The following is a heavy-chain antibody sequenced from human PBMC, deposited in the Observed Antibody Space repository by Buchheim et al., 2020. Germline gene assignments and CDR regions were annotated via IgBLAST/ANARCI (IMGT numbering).Heavy chain of an antibody. J-gene: IGHJ4*02. D-gene: IGHD6-25*01. CDR2: IKQEGSEK. CDR3: ATSLGGYY. Sequence: EVRLVESGGALVQPGGSLRLSCAASGLTFSHRWMSWFRQAPGRGLQGVANIKQEGSEKNYVDSVKGGFPISRANAKNSLYLQMNSLRAEDTAVYYCATSLGGYYWGLGTL. CDR1: GLTFSHRW. V-gene: IGHV3-7*01.